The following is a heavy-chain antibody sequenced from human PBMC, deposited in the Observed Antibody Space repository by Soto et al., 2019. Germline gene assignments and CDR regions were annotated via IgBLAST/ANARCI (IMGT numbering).Heavy chain of an antibody. J-gene: IGHJ3*02. D-gene: IGHD3-22*01. Sequence: SVKVSCKASGGTFSSYAISWVRQAPGQGLEWMGGIIPIFGTANYAQKFQGRVTITADKSTSTAYMELSSLRSEDTAVYFCAAAVTMIYNKAPYAFDMWGQGTLVTVSS. CDR2: IIPIFGTA. CDR3: AAAVTMIYNKAPYAFDM. CDR1: GGTFSSYA. V-gene: IGHV1-69*06.